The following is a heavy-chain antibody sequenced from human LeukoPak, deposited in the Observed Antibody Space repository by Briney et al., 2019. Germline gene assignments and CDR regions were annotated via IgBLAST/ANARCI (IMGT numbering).Heavy chain of an antibody. V-gene: IGHV1-18*01. Sequence: GASVKVSCKASGYTFTSYGISWVRQAPGQGLEWMGWISAYNGNTNYAQKLQGRVTMTTDTSTSTAYMELRSLRSDDTAVYYCARAYLGYCSSTSCYAFGYWGQGTLVTVSS. CDR1: GYTFTSYG. CDR2: ISAYNGNT. J-gene: IGHJ4*02. D-gene: IGHD2-2*01. CDR3: ARAYLGYCSSTSCYAFGY.